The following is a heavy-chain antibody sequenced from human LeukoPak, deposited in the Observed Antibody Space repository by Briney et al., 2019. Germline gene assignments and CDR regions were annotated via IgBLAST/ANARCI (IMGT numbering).Heavy chain of an antibody. CDR3: ARGVQAAAGTWYYYYYMDV. V-gene: IGHV4-34*01. Sequence: KSSETLSLTCAVYGGSFSGYYWSWIRQPPGKGLEWIGEINHSGSTNYNPSLKSRVTISVDTSKNQFSLKLSSVTAADTAVYYCARGVQAAAGTWYYYYYMDVWGKGTTVTVSS. D-gene: IGHD6-13*01. CDR1: GGSFSGYY. CDR2: INHSGST. J-gene: IGHJ6*03.